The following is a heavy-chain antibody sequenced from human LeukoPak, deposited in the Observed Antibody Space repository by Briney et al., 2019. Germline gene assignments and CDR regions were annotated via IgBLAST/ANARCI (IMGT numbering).Heavy chain of an antibody. Sequence: PSETLSLTGAVYGGSFSGYYWRWIRQPPGKGREWIGEINHSESTNSNPSLKSRVTISVDTSKNKFSLKLSSVTAADTAVYYCARGNPELYYYYYMDVWGKGTTVTVSS. CDR1: GGSFSGYY. CDR3: ARGNPELYYYYYMDV. V-gene: IGHV4-34*01. D-gene: IGHD1-1*01. J-gene: IGHJ6*03. CDR2: INHSEST.